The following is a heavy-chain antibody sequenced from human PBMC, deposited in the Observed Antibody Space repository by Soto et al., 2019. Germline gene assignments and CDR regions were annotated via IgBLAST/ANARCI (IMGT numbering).Heavy chain of an antibody. D-gene: IGHD5-18*01. V-gene: IGHV3-64*01. CDR3: ARLGYGFQFTN. CDR2: ISGNGGST. CDR1: GFTFSSYA. Sequence: EVQLVESGGGLVQPGGSLRLSCAASGFTFSSYAMHWVRQAPGKGLEYGSAISGNGGSTYYANSVKGRFTISRDNSKNRQYLQMSIRRGENVAKYHIARLGYGFQFTNGGKGTLVTVSS. J-gene: IGHJ4*02.